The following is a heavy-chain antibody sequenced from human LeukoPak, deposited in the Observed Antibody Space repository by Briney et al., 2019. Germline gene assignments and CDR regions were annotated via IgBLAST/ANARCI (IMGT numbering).Heavy chain of an antibody. CDR3: ARELFDFDY. D-gene: IGHD3-10*01. Sequence: GGSLRLSXAPSGFTFDNFAMTWVRQAPGKGLEWVSEITGSGGSTYYADSVKGRFAISRDNSKNTLYLQMNSLRAEDTAIYYCARELFDFDYWGQGTLVTVSS. V-gene: IGHV3-23*01. CDR1: GFTFDNFA. J-gene: IGHJ4*02. CDR2: ITGSGGST.